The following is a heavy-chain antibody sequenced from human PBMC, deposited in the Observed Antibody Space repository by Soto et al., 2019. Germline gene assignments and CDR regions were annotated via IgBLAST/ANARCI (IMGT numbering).Heavy chain of an antibody. J-gene: IGHJ3*02. CDR2: MNPNSGNT. V-gene: IGHV1-8*01. CDR1: GYTFTSYD. D-gene: IGHD6-19*01. CDR3: ARVGTVARYAFDI. Sequence: ASMKVSCKASGYTFTSYDINWVRQATGQGLEWMGWMNPNSGNTGYAQKFQGRVTMTRNTSISTAYMELSSLRSEDTAVYYCARVGTVARYAFDIWGQGTMVTVSS.